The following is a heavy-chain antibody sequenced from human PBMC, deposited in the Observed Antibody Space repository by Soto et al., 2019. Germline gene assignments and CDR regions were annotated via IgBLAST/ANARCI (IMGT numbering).Heavy chain of an antibody. V-gene: IGHV1-69*01. CDR3: AKRAYCGGDCFAFDV. CDR2: FIPLFGTA. Sequence: QVQLVQSGAEVKKPGSSVRVSCKASGGINWVRQAPGHGLEWMGGFIPLFGTADYAQRFQGRVTITADELTTTSYMELRSLRSEDTAVYYCAKRAYCGGDCFAFDVWGQGTSVTVSS. J-gene: IGHJ3*01. D-gene: IGHD2-21*02. CDR1: GG.